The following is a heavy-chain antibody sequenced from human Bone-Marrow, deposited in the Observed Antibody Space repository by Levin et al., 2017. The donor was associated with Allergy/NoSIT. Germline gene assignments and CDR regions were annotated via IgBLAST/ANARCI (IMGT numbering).Heavy chain of an antibody. D-gene: IGHD2-15*01. Sequence: PGGSLRLSCAASGFTFSTYAMHWVRQAPGKGLEWVAVISYDGSNKYYADSVKGRFTISRDNSKNTLFLQMNGLRPEETAVYYCARDRCSGGSCYFAGAGFFDCWGQGTLVTDSS. CDR2: ISYDGSNK. CDR3: ARDRCSGGSCYFAGAGFFDC. CDR1: GFTFSTYA. J-gene: IGHJ4*02. V-gene: IGHV3-30-3*01.